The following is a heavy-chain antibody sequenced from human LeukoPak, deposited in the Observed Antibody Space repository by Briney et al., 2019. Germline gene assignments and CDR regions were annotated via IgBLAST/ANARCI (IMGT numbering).Heavy chain of an antibody. J-gene: IGHJ4*02. V-gene: IGHV3-30*19. CDR1: GFTFSSYG. CDR3: ARDYCSSTSCYGFDY. CDR2: ISYDGSNK. Sequence: GGSLRLSCAASGFTFSSYGMHWVRQAPGKGLEWVAVISYDGSNKYYADSVKGRFTISRDNSKNTLYLQMNSLRAEDTAVYYCARDYCSSTSCYGFDYWGQGTLVTVSS. D-gene: IGHD2-2*01.